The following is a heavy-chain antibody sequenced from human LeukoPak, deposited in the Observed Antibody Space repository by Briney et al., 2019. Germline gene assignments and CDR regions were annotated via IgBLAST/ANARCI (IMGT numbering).Heavy chain of an antibody. D-gene: IGHD6-19*01. CDR3: ARDRDGSGWHVY. CDR1: GFTFSSYT. J-gene: IGHJ4*02. Sequence: GGSLRLSCAASGFTFSSYTLNWVRQAPGKGLEWVSSISSSSSYIYFADSVKGRFTSSRDNAKNSLYLQMNSLRAEDTAVYYCARDRDGSGWHVYWGPGTLVTVSS. CDR2: ISSSSSYI. V-gene: IGHV3-21*01.